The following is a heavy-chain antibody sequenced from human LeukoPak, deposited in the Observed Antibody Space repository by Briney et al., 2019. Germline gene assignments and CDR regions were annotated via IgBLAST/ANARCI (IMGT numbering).Heavy chain of an antibody. Sequence: GASVKVSCKASGYTFTSYGINWVRQAPGQGLEWMGWISAYNGSTNYAQKLQGRVTMTTETSTTTAYMELRSLRSDDTAVYYCARGGGYCSSTSCYTGIIRGWFDPWGQGTLVTVSS. CDR3: ARGGGYCSSTSCYTGIIRGWFDP. CDR2: ISAYNGST. D-gene: IGHD2-2*02. J-gene: IGHJ5*02. V-gene: IGHV1-18*01. CDR1: GYTFTSYG.